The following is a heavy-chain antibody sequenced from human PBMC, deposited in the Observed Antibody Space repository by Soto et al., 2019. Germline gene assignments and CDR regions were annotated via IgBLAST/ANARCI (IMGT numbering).Heavy chain of an antibody. CDR3: ARDPYYYDSSGYPYYFDY. CDR2: ISSSGSTI. V-gene: IGHV3-48*03. CDR1: GFTFSSYE. Sequence: QSGGSLRLSCAASGFTFSSYEMNWVRQAPGKGLEWVSYISSSGSTIYYADSVKGRFTISRDNAKNSLYLQMNSLRAEDTAVYYCARDPYYYDSSGYPYYFDYWGQGTLVTVSS. J-gene: IGHJ4*02. D-gene: IGHD3-22*01.